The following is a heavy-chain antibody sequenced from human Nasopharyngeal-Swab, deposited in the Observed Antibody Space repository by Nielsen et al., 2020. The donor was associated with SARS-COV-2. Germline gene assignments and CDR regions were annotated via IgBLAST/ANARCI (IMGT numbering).Heavy chain of an antibody. CDR1: GGSFSGYY. J-gene: IGHJ6*02. CDR2: INHSGST. D-gene: IGHD6-6*01. Sequence: SETLSLTCAVYGGSFSGYYWSWIRQPPGKGLEWIGEINHSGSTNYNPSLKSRVTISVDTSKNQFSLKLSSVTAADTAVYYCVRGEDSSSSTHSIRYYYYGMDVWGQGTTVTVSS. CDR3: VRGEDSSSSTHSIRYYYYGMDV. V-gene: IGHV4-34*01.